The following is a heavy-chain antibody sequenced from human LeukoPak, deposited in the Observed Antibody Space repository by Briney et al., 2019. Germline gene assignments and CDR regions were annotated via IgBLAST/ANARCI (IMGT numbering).Heavy chain of an antibody. J-gene: IGHJ4*02. CDR1: GYTLTELS. V-gene: IGHV1-24*01. D-gene: IGHD5-18*01. Sequence: ASVKVSCKVSGYTLTELSMHWVRQAPGKGLEWMGGFDPEDGETIYAQKFQGRVTMTEDTSTDTAYMELSSLRSEDTAVYYCATSPQMGQLWYIAYWGQGTLVTVSS. CDR2: FDPEDGET. CDR3: ATSPQMGQLWYIAY.